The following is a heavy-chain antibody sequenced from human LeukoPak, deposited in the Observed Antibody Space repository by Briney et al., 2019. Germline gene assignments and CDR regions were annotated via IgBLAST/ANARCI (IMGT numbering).Heavy chain of an antibody. V-gene: IGHV3-7*01. J-gene: IGHJ3*02. CDR3: AREITWEVPPI. CDR2: IKEDGSEK. D-gene: IGHD1-26*01. Sequence: GGSLRLSCAASGFTFSSYWMSWVRQAPGKGLEWVGNIKEDGSEKYYVDSVKGRFTISRDNAKNSLYLQMSSLTAEDTAVYYCAREITWEVPPIWGQGTMVTVSS. CDR1: GFTFSSYW.